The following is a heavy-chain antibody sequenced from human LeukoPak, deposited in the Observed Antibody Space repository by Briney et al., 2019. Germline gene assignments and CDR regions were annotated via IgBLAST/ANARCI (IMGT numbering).Heavy chain of an antibody. CDR2: ISPYNGNT. D-gene: IGHD6-6*01. Sequence: ASVKVSCKASGYTFTSYGISWVRQAPGQVLEWMGWISPYNGNTNYAQKVQGRVTLTTDTSTRTAYMELRSLRSDDTAVYYCARGSGSSSSGIDSWGQGTLVTVSS. CDR1: GYTFTSYG. J-gene: IGHJ4*02. V-gene: IGHV1-18*01. CDR3: ARGSGSSSSGIDS.